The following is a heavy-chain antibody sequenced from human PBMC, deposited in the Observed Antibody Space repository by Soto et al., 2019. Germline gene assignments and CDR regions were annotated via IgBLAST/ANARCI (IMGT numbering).Heavy chain of an antibody. D-gene: IGHD6-25*01. J-gene: IGHJ4*02. CDR2: ISSSGSTI. CDR3: ARSGPPLDY. CDR1: GFTFSDYY. Sequence: QVQLVESGGGLVKPGGSLRLSCAASGFTFSDYYMSWIRQALGKRLEWISYISSSGSTIYYADSVKGRFTSSRDTAKKSMYLQMTGLRAENTAVYYCARSGPPLDYCGQGTLVTVSS. V-gene: IGHV3-11*01.